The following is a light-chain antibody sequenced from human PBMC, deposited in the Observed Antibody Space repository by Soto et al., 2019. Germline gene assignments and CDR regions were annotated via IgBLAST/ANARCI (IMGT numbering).Light chain of an antibody. CDR2: AAS. V-gene: IGKV1-27*01. J-gene: IGKJ1*01. CDR1: QGIGKY. CDR3: QEYEVAPKR. Sequence: TLSPSALSASVRDIVTIPCRASQGIGKYLAWYQQKAGKVPNLLIYAASTLQSGVPSRFSGSGSGTDFTLTIISLQPEDVAPYCCQEYEVAPKRLGQGTNVDIK.